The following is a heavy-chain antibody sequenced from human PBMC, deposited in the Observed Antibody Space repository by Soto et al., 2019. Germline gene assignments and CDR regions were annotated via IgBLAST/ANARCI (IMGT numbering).Heavy chain of an antibody. V-gene: IGHV4-30-4*01. Sequence: SETLSLTCTVSGGSISSGDYYWSWIRHPPGKGLEWIGYIYYSGSTYYNPSLKSRVTISVDTSKNQFSLKLSSVTAADTAVYYCATYDSSGSFDYWGQGTLVTVSS. CDR1: GGSISSGDYY. CDR2: IYYSGST. CDR3: ATYDSSGSFDY. D-gene: IGHD3-22*01. J-gene: IGHJ4*02.